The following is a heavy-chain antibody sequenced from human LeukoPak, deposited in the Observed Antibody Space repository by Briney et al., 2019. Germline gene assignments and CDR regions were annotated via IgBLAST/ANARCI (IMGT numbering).Heavy chain of an antibody. CDR3: AREYSSSSERAFDI. Sequence: TGGSLRLSCAASGFTLSTYTMNWVRQAPGKGLQWFSYISSSSSTIYYADSVKGRFTISRDNAKNSLYLQMNSLRDEDTAVYYCAREYSSSSERAFDIWGQGTMVTVSS. J-gene: IGHJ3*02. V-gene: IGHV3-48*02. CDR1: GFTLSTYT. D-gene: IGHD6-6*01. CDR2: ISSSSSTI.